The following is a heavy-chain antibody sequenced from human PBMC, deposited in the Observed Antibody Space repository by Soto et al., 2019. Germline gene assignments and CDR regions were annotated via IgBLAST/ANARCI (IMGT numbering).Heavy chain of an antibody. Sequence: TLSLTCTVSGGSIRNVYWSWIRQAPGKGLEWIGFIFHSGNAKYNPSLRSRVTISVDTSKNQFSLSLDSVTAADTAVYFCARAHAPTLPFDYWGQGTLVTVSS. CDR2: IFHSGNA. CDR3: ARAHAPTLPFDY. CDR1: GGSIRNVY. V-gene: IGHV4-59*01. D-gene: IGHD2-15*01. J-gene: IGHJ4*01.